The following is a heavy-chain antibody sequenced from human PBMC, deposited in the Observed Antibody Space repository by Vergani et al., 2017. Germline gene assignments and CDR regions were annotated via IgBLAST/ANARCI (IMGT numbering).Heavy chain of an antibody. J-gene: IGHJ4*02. D-gene: IGHD6-6*01. CDR2: INHSGST. CDR1: GGSFSGYY. V-gene: IGHV4-34*01. Sequence: QVQLQQWGAGLLKPSETLSLTCAVYGGSFSGYYWSWIRQPPGTGLEWVGEINHSGSTNYNPSLKSRVTISVDTSKNQCSLKLSSVTEADTAVYYCAGIAARLFDYWGQGTLVTVSS. CDR3: AGIAARLFDY.